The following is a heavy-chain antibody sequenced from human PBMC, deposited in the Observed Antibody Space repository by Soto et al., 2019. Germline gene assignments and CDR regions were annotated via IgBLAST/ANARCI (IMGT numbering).Heavy chain of an antibody. D-gene: IGHD2-8*01. CDR1: GGSISSGDYY. CDR2: IYYSGST. J-gene: IGHJ5*02. V-gene: IGHV4-30-4*01. CDR3: AREREGYCTNGVCYRSRWFDP. Sequence: PSETLSLPCPVSGGSISSGDYYWIWIRHPPRKVLEWIGYIYYSGSTYYNPSLKSRVTISVDTSKNQFSLKLSSVTAADTAVYYCAREREGYCTNGVCYRSRWFDPWGQGTLVTVSS.